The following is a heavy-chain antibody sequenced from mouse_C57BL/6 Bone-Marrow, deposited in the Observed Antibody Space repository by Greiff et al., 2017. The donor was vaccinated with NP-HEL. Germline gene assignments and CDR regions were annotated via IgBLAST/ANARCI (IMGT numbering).Heavy chain of an antibody. CDR3: AASPLLFYAMDY. J-gene: IGHJ4*01. CDR1: GFSINSDCY. Sequence: EVQLQQSGPSLVRPSQTLSLTCTVTGFSINSDCYWIWIRQFPGNKLEYIGYTFYSGITYYNPSLESRTSITRDTSKNQFSLKLSSVTTEDTATYYCAASPLLFYAMDYWGQGTSGTVSS. CDR2: TFYSGIT. V-gene: IGHV3-3*01. D-gene: IGHD2-1*01.